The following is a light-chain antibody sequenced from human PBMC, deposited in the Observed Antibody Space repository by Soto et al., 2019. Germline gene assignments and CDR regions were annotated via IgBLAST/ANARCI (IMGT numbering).Light chain of an antibody. J-gene: IGKJ5*01. CDR1: QSVSSY. V-gene: IGKV3-11*01. CDR2: DAS. CDR3: QQRSKWPIT. Sequence: EIVLTQSPATLSLSPWEIATLSCRASQSVSSYLAWYQQKPGQAPRLLIYDASNRATGIPARFSGSGSGTDFTLTISSLEPEDFAVYYCQQRSKWPITFGQGTRLEIK.